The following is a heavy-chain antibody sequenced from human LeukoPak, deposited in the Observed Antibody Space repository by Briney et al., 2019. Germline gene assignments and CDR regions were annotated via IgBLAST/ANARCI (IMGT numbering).Heavy chain of an antibody. CDR3: AKSAYYDASGYYREYYFDY. V-gene: IGHV3-23*01. D-gene: IGHD3-22*01. CDR2: ISGSGGST. Sequence: GGSLRLSCAASGFTFSSYAMSWVRQAPGKGLEWVSAISGSGGSTYYADSVKGRFTISRDNSKNTLYLQMNSLRAEDTAVYYCAKSAYYDASGYYREYYFDYWGQGTLVTVSS. J-gene: IGHJ4*02. CDR1: GFTFSSYA.